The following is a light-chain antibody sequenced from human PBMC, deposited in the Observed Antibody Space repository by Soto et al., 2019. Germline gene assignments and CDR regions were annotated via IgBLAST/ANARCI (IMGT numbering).Light chain of an antibody. CDR2: GAS. Sequence: EILLTKSQATLSVSPGEGATLSCRASQSVDNNLAWYQQKPGQAPRLLIYGASTRATGISARFSGSGSGTEFTLTISCLQSEDFGVYNSQQYSNWCTSGQGGKADI. CDR1: QSVDNN. V-gene: IGKV3-15*01. CDR3: QQYSNWCT. J-gene: IGKJ1*01.